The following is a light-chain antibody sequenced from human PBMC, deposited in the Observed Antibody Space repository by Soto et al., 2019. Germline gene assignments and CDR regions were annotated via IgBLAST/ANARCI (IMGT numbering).Light chain of an antibody. CDR3: RSFTSRSPHV. CDR2: DVS. Sequence: QSALTQPASVSGSPGQSITISCTGTSSDVGAYNFVSWYQQNPGKVPKLMIFDVSSRPSGVSDRFSGSKSGNTASLTISGPQAEGGGYYYCRSFTSRSPHVFGSGTKLTVL. CDR1: SSDVGAYNF. J-gene: IGLJ1*01. V-gene: IGLV2-14*03.